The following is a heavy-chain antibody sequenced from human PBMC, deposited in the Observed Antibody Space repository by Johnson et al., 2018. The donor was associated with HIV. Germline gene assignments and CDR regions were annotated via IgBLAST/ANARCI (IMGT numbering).Heavy chain of an antibody. Sequence: MQLVESGGGVVQPGRSLRLSCAASGFTFSSYGMHWVRQAPGKGLEWVSGINWNGGSTGYADSVKGRFTISRDNAKNSLYLQMNSLRAEETALYYCARVTRYNWNSDAFDIWGQGTMVTVAS. CDR1: GFTFSSYG. J-gene: IGHJ3*02. CDR2: INWNGGST. CDR3: ARVTRYNWNSDAFDI. D-gene: IGHD1-1*01. V-gene: IGHV3-20*04.